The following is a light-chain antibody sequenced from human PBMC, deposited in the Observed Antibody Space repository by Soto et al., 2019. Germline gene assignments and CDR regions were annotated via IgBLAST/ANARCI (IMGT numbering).Light chain of an antibody. CDR2: VNSDGSH. CDR1: SGHSSYA. J-gene: IGLJ3*02. CDR3: QTWGSGIRV. Sequence: QLVLTQSPSASASLGASVKLTCTLDSGHSSYAIAWHQQQPEKGPRYLMKVNSDGSHSKGDGIPDRFSGSSSGAERHLTISSLQSEDEADYYCQTWGSGIRVFGGGTKLTVL. V-gene: IGLV4-69*02.